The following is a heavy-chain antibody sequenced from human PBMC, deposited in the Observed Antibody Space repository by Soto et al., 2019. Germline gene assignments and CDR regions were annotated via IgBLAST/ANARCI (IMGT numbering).Heavy chain of an antibody. Sequence: EVQLVESGGGLVQPGGSLRLSCAASGFSFSTYDMNWVRQAPGKGLEWVSYISGGSSRIFYADSVKGRFTISRDNSKKTVFLEMNSLRVEDTAVYYCAQLALWFGEFGRGYWGQGALVTVSS. J-gene: IGHJ4*02. CDR2: ISGGSSRI. CDR3: AQLALWFGEFGRGY. V-gene: IGHV3-48*01. CDR1: GFSFSTYD. D-gene: IGHD3-10*01.